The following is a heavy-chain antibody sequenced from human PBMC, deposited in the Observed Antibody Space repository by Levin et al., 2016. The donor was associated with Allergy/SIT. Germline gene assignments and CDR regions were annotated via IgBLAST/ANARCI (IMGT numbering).Heavy chain of an antibody. CDR3: ARERLGAFDI. CDR1: GVSISSTTYY. V-gene: IGHV4-39*02. Sequence: SETLSLTCTVSGVSISSTTYYWGWIRQSPGKGLEWIGTISYSASTYYKPSLKSRVTISVDTSKNQFSLKLTSVTAADTAVYYCARERLGAFDIWGQGTMVTVSS. CDR2: ISYSAST. J-gene: IGHJ3*02.